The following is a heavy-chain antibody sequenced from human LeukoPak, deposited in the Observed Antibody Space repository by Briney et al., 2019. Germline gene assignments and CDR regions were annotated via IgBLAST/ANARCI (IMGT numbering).Heavy chain of an antibody. V-gene: IGHV3-30-3*01. CDR3: ASNLYDYYYYGMDV. Sequence: GRSLRLSCAASGVTFSSYAMHWVRQAPGKGLEWVAVISYDGSNKYYADSVKGRFTISRDNSKNTLYLQMNSLRAEDTAVYYCASNLYDYYYYGMDVWGQGTTVTVSS. CDR2: ISYDGSNK. CDR1: GVTFSSYA. J-gene: IGHJ6*02. D-gene: IGHD5/OR15-5a*01.